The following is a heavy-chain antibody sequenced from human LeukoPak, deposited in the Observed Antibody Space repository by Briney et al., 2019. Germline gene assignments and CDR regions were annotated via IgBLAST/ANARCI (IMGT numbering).Heavy chain of an antibody. D-gene: IGHD2-15*01. CDR2: ISAYNGNT. J-gene: IGHJ6*02. CDR1: GYTFTSYG. Sequence: ASVKVSFKASGYTFTSYGISWVRQAPGQGLEWMGWISAYNGNTNYAQKLQGRVTMTTDTSTSTAYMELRSLRSDDTAVYYCARVEVVVADTYYYYGMDVWGQGTAVTVSS. V-gene: IGHV1-18*01. CDR3: ARVEVVVADTYYYYGMDV.